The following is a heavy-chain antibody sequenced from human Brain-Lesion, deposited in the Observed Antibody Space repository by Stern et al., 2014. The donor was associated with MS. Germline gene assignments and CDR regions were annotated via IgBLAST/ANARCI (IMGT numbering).Heavy chain of an antibody. CDR1: GGSISSGGYY. D-gene: IGHD2-2*01. J-gene: IGHJ6*02. CDR3: ARGRVVPGFQYYATDV. CDR2: IFYSGST. Sequence: QVQLVESGPGLVQPSQTLSLSCTVSGGSISSGGYYWSWIRQPAGKGLEWIGRIFYSGSTSYNPSLKSRATISIDTSKNQFSLRLNSMTAADTAVYYCARGRVVPGFQYYATDVWGQGTTVIVSS. V-gene: IGHV4-61*02.